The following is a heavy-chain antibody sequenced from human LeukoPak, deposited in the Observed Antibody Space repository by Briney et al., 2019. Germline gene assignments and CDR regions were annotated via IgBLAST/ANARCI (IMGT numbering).Heavy chain of an antibody. CDR3: ARPTEEMATINAYFHY. Sequence: SVKVSCKASGGTFSSYAISWVRQAPEQGLEWMGGIIPIFGTANYAQKFQGRVTITADESTSTAYMELSSLRSEDTAVYYCARPTEEMATINAYFHYWGQGTLVTVSS. CDR1: GGTFSSYA. V-gene: IGHV1-69*13. CDR2: IIPIFGTA. D-gene: IGHD5-24*01. J-gene: IGHJ4*02.